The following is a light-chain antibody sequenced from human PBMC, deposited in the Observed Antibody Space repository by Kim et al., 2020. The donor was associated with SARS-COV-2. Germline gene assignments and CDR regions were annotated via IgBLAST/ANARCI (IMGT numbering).Light chain of an antibody. Sequence: LSPGERVTLSCRASQSVNRVSLGWYQQKPGQAPRLLIYGASSRATGIPDRFSGSGSGADFTLTISRLEPEDFAVYYCQQYGSSPYSFGQGTKLEI. V-gene: IGKV3-20*01. CDR2: GAS. CDR1: QSVNRVS. J-gene: IGKJ2*03. CDR3: QQYGSSPYS.